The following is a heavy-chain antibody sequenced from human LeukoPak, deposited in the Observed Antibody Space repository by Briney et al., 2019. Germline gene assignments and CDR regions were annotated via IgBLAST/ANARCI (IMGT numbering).Heavy chain of an antibody. CDR3: ARENPVGRTNYFDH. J-gene: IGHJ4*02. V-gene: IGHV3-23*01. CDR2: ISGSGGST. Sequence: PGGSLRVSCAASGFTFSSYAMSWVRQAPGKGLEWVSVISGSGGSTYYADSVKGRFTISRDNAKNTLHLQMDGLRADDTAIYYCARENPVGRTNYFDHWGQGALVIVSS. CDR1: GFTFSSYA. D-gene: IGHD1-26*01.